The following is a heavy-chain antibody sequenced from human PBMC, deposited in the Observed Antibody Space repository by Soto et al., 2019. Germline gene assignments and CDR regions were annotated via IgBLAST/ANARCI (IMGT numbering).Heavy chain of an antibody. J-gene: IGHJ3*02. CDR2: INPNSGGT. Sequence: GASVKVSCKASGYTFTGYYMHWVRQAPGQGLEWMGWINPNSGGTNYAQKFQGWVTMTRDTSISTAYMELSRLRSDDTAVYYCASDNSGYCSSTSCYAAFDIWGQGTMVTVSS. D-gene: IGHD2-2*03. CDR1: GYTFTGYY. V-gene: IGHV1-2*04. CDR3: ASDNSGYCSSTSCYAAFDI.